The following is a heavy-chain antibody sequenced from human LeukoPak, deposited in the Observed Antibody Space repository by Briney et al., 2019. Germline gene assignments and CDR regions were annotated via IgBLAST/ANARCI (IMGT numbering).Heavy chain of an antibody. Sequence: SETLSLTCTVSGGSISSYYWSWIRQPPGKGLEWIGHIYYSESTNYNPSLKSRVTISVDTSKNQFSLKLSSVTAADTAVYYCARHLSLSSSWYPDAFDIWGQGTMVTVSS. V-gene: IGHV4-59*08. CDR3: ARHLSLSSSWYPDAFDI. D-gene: IGHD6-13*01. CDR1: GGSISSYY. J-gene: IGHJ3*02. CDR2: IYYSEST.